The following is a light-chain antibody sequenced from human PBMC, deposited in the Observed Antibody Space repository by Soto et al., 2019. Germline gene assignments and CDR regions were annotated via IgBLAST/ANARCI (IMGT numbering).Light chain of an antibody. CDR2: DAS. CDR1: QSISSW. J-gene: IGKJ2*01. V-gene: IGKV1-5*01. CDR3: QQYNSYSSST. Sequence: DIPMTQSPSTLSASVGDRVTITCRASQSISSWLAWYQQKPGKAPKLLIYDASSLESGVPSRFSGIGSETEFTLTTRSLQPDDFATYYCQQYNSYSSSTFGQGTKLEIK.